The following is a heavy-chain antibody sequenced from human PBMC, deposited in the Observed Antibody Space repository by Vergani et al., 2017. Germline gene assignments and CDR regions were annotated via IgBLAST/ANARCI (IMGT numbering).Heavy chain of an antibody. J-gene: IGHJ6*02. CDR3: ARDIGGKSPRGYYGMDV. CDR2: ISSSSSTI. V-gene: IGHV3-48*01. Sequence: EVQLVESGGGLVQPGGSLRLSCAASGFTFSSYSMNWVRQAPGKGLGWVSYISSSSSTIYYADSVKGRFTISRDNAKNSLYLQMNSLRAEDTAVYYCARDIGGKSPRGYYGMDVWGQGTMVTVSS. D-gene: IGHD3-3*01. CDR1: GFTFSSYS.